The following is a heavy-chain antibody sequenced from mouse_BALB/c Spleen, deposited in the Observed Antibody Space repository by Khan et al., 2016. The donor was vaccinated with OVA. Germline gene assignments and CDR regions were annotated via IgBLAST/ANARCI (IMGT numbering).Heavy chain of an antibody. J-gene: IGHJ1*01. CDR2: IDPFNRCT. V-gene: IGHV1S135*01. CDR1: GYTFTSYY. CDR3: ARFTGTSCYFDV. D-gene: IGHD4-1*01. Sequence: LQQPGRELMKPGASVKISCKASGYTFTSYYMHWVQQSQGKSLEWIGYIDPFNRCTSYNQRLKGQDTLTGDKSSSTVYMHLSSLTSEDSAVYYCARFTGTSCYFDVWGAGTTVTVSS.